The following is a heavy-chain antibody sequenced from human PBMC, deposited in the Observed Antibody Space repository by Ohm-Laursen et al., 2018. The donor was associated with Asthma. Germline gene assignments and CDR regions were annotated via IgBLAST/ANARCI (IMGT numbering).Heavy chain of an antibody. Sequence: SLRLSCTASGFTFSSYGMHWVRQAPGKGLEWVAVIWYDGSNKYYADSVKGRFTISRDNSKNTLYLQMNSLRAEDTAVYYCARDGGTIFGVGYYYGMDVWGQGTTVTVSS. CDR1: GFTFSSYG. J-gene: IGHJ6*02. D-gene: IGHD3-3*01. CDR3: ARDGGTIFGVGYYYGMDV. V-gene: IGHV3-33*01. CDR2: IWYDGSNK.